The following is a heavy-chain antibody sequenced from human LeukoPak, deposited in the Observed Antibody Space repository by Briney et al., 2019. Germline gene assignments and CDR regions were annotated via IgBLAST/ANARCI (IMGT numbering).Heavy chain of an antibody. Sequence: PGRSLSFSCAATGFTFKDYGMHWLRQPPGKGLEWGSSINWNGGGTDYADSVKGRFTISRDNAKNSLYLQLSSLRPEDTALYYCAKHMRATNTYSFFGLDVWGQGTTVTVSS. CDR2: INWNGGGT. D-gene: IGHD1-26*01. V-gene: IGHV3-9*01. CDR1: GFTFKDYG. J-gene: IGHJ6*02. CDR3: AKHMRATNTYSFFGLDV.